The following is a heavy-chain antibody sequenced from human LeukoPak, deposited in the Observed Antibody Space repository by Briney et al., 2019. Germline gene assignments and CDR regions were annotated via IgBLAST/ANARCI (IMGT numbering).Heavy chain of an antibody. CDR3: ARGRTFDN. CDR1: GGSISSYY. CDR2: IYDRGST. Sequence: SETLSLTCTVSGGSISSYYWSWIRQPPGKGLEWIGNIYDRGSTKYNPSLKSRVTISVDTSKNQFSLRLSSVTAADTAVYYCARGRTFDNWGQGTLVTVSS. J-gene: IGHJ4*02. V-gene: IGHV4-59*01.